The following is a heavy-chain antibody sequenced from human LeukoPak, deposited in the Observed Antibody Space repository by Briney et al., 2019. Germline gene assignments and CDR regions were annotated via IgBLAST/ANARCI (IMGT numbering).Heavy chain of an antibody. CDR3: ASSGYGSGIDY. CDR2: IYYSGST. D-gene: IGHD3-10*01. V-gene: IGHV4-31*03. J-gene: IGHJ4*02. CDR1: GGSISSGGYY. Sequence: SQTLSLTCTVSGGSISSGGYYWSWIRQQPGKGLEWIGYIYYSGSTYYNPSLKSRVTISVDTSKNQFSLKLSSVTAADTAVYYCASSGYGSGIDYWGQGTLVTVSS.